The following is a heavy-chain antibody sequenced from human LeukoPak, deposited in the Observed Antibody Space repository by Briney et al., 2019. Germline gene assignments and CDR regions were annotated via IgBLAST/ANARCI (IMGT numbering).Heavy chain of an antibody. CDR2: INANSGDT. CDR1: GHTFTVYY. J-gene: IGHJ5*02. Sequence: ASVKVSCKASGHTFTVYYMHWVRQAPGQGLEWMGWINANSGDTNYAQKFQGRVTMTRDTSITTAYLDLSRLRSDDTAVYYCARPSYQLRYNWFDPWGQGTLVTVSS. V-gene: IGHV1-2*02. D-gene: IGHD2-2*01. CDR3: ARPSYQLRYNWFDP.